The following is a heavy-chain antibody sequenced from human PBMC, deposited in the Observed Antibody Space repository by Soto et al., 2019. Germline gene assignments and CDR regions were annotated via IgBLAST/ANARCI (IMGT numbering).Heavy chain of an antibody. J-gene: IGHJ5*01. Sequence: QVQLVQSGAEVKKPGASVKVSCTASGYTFTHYAIHWVRHAPGQRLEWMGFINAGSGNTKYSKTFQGRLTFTKDTSASTAYMDLSSLRSEDTAIYYCARGLAADGAWGHGTLVTVSS. V-gene: IGHV1-3*01. CDR2: INAGSGNT. CDR3: ARGLAADGA. D-gene: IGHD6-13*01. CDR1: GYTFTHYA.